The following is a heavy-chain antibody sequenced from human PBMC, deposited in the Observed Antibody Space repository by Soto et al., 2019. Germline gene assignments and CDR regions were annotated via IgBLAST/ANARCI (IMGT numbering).Heavy chain of an antibody. J-gene: IGHJ4*02. D-gene: IGHD2-15*01. CDR3: ARHVYWLGHCSGGSCYLDY. V-gene: IGHV4-39*01. Sequence: SETLSLTCTVSGGSISSSSYYWGWIRQPPGKGLEWIGSIYYSGSTYYNPSLKSRVTISVDTSKNQFSLKLSSVTAADTAVYYCARHVYWLGHCSGGSCYLDYWGQGTLVTVSS. CDR1: GGSISSSSYY. CDR2: IYYSGST.